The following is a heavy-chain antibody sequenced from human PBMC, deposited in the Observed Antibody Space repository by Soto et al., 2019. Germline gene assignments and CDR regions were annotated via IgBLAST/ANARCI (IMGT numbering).Heavy chain of an antibody. CDR2: IITDGSST. V-gene: IGHV3-74*01. CDR1: GFSFIIYW. D-gene: IGHD1-26*01. J-gene: IGHJ6*03. Sequence: EVQLVESGGGLVQPGGSLILSCAASGFSFIIYWMHWVRQAPGKGLVWVSRIITDGSSTSYADSVKGRFTISRDNAKNTLYLQMNSLRAEDTAVYYCATGLSTRGYYMDAWGKGTTVTVSS. CDR3: ATGLSTRGYYMDA.